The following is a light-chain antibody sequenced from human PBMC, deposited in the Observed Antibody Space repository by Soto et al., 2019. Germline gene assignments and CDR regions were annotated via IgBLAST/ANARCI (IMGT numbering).Light chain of an antibody. CDR1: HSVSSSY. CDR2: GAS. CDR3: QQYGSSPPYT. J-gene: IGKJ2*01. Sequence: EIVLTQSPGTLSLSPGERATLSCRASHSVSSSYLAWYQQKPGQAPRLLIYGASSRATGIPDRFSGSGSGTDFTLIISRLEPEDFAVYYCQQYGSSPPYTFGQGTTLEIK. V-gene: IGKV3-20*01.